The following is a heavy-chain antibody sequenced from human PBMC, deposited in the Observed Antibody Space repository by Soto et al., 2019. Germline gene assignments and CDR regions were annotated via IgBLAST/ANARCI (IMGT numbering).Heavy chain of an antibody. CDR2: ISGGGGTT. CDR1: GLTFGSYA. CDR3: AKALGYCASASCRYFDY. Sequence: PGGSLRLSCAASGLTFGSYAMNWVRQTPGKGLEWVSIISGGGGTTYYAVSVRGRFTISRDNSKNTLYLQMDGLRAEDTAIYYCAKALGYCASASCRYFDYWGQGTLVTVSS. V-gene: IGHV3-23*01. D-gene: IGHD2-2*01. J-gene: IGHJ4*02.